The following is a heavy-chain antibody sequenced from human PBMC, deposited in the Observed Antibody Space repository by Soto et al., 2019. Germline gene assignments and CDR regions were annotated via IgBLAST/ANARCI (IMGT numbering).Heavy chain of an antibody. CDR1: GGSISSYY. Sequence: QVQLQESGPGLVKPSETLSLTCTVSGGSISSYYWSWIRQPPGKGLEWIGYIYYSGSTNYNPSLKCRVPISVESSKTHFSLKLSSVTASDTSVYDCAIRYGSCFDYWGQGTLVTVSS. CDR2: IYYSGST. J-gene: IGHJ4*02. CDR3: AIRYGSCFDY. V-gene: IGHV4-59*08. D-gene: IGHD5-18*01.